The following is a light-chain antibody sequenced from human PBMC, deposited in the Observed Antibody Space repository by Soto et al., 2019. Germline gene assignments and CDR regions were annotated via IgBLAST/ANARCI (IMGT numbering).Light chain of an antibody. V-gene: IGLV2-14*01. Sequence: QSVLTQPASVSGSPGQSVTVSCTGTSSDVGAYNYVSWFQQHPGKAPKLIIYAVSDRPLGISNRFSGSKSGNTASLTISGLQADDEADYYCTSYTRRNTFVFGNGNKVTV. CDR3: TSYTRRNTFV. J-gene: IGLJ1*01. CDR2: AVS. CDR1: SSDVGAYNY.